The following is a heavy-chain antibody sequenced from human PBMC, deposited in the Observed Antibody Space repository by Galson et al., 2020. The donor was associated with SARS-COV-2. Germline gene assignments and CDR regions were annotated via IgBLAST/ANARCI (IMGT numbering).Heavy chain of an antibody. CDR1: GFTFSSYW. Sequence: GGSLRLSCAASGFTFSSYWMSWVRQAPGKGLEWVANIKQDGSEKYYVDSVKGRFTISRDNAKNSLYLQMNSLRAEDTAVYYCARDPPFIVATPVDGMDVWGQGTTVTVSS. D-gene: IGHD5-12*01. CDR3: ARDPPFIVATPVDGMDV. CDR2: IKQDGSEK. J-gene: IGHJ6*02. V-gene: IGHV3-7*04.